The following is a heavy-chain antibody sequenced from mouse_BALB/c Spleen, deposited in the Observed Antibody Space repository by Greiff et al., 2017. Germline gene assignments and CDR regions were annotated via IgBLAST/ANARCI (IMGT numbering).Heavy chain of an antibody. CDR3: ARWGGYYAIGY. J-gene: IGHJ4*01. CDR1: GYSITSDYA. CDR2: ISYSGST. V-gene: IGHV3-2*02. Sequence: DVQLQESGPGLVKPSQSLSLTCTLTGYSITSDYAWNWIRQFPGNKLEWMGYISYSGSTSYNPSLKSRISITRDTSKNSFFLQLNSVTTEETATYYCARWGGYYAIGYWGQGTSGTVS.